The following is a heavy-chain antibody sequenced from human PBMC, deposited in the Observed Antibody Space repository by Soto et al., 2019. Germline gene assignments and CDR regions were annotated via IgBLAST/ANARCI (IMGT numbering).Heavy chain of an antibody. J-gene: IGHJ4*02. V-gene: IGHV4-31*03. CDR3: ASSYDGSGYYYFDY. D-gene: IGHD3-22*01. Sequence: SETLSLTCTVSGGSISSGGYYWSWIRQHPGKGLEWIGYIYYSGSTYYNPSLKSRVTISVDTSKNQFSLKLSSVTAADTAVYYCASSYDGSGYYYFDYWGQGTLVTVSS. CDR1: GGSISSGGYY. CDR2: IYYSGST.